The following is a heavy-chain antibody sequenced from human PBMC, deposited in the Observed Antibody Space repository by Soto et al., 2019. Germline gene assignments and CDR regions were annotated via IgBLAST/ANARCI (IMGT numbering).Heavy chain of an antibody. CDR2: IIPIFGTA. J-gene: IGHJ3*02. Sequence: QVQLVQSGAEVKKPGSSVKVSCKASGGTFSSYAISWVRQAPGQALEWMGGIIPIFGTANYAQEFQGRVTITADASTSTAYMELSSLRSEDSAVYYCARAALHSSADYACDIWGQATMVTVSS. CDR1: GGTFSSYA. CDR3: ARAALHSSADYACDI. V-gene: IGHV1-69*01. D-gene: IGHD3-22*01.